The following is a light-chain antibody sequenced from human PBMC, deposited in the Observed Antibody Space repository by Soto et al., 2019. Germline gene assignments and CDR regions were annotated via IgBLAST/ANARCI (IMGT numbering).Light chain of an antibody. V-gene: IGKV3-20*01. CDR2: DAS. J-gene: IGKJ4*02. Sequence: DIVLTQSPGTLSLSLGERATLSCRASQSVSTSFLAWYQQKRGQATRLIICDASSRPTGVPGRFSGSGSGTDFTLTISRLEPEDLAWYYCQQYPRSPLTFGGGTRVEIK. CDR3: QQYPRSPLT. CDR1: QSVSTSF.